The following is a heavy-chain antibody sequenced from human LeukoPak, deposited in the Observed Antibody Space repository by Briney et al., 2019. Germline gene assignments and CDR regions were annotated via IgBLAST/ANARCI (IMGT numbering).Heavy chain of an antibody. D-gene: IGHD1-1*01. CDR1: GLTFSSYW. V-gene: IGHV3-74*01. J-gene: IGHJ4*02. Sequence: GGSLRLSCAASGLTFSSYWMHWVRQAPGKGLVWVSRINSDGSSTSYADSVKGRFTISRDNAKNTLYLQMNSLRAEDTAVYYCARDRGERPFDYWGQGTLVTVSS. CDR3: ARDRGERPFDY. CDR2: INSDGSST.